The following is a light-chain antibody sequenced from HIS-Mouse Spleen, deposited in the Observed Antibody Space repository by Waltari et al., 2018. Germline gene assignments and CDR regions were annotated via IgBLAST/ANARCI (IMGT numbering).Light chain of an antibody. V-gene: IGLV3-10*01. CDR2: EDS. CDR3: YSTDSSGNHRV. J-gene: IGLJ2*01. CDR1: ALPKKY. Sequence: SYELTQPPSVSVSPGQTARITCSGDALPKKYAYWYQQKSGQAPVLVIYEDSKRPSWMPGGFAGSSSGTMATLTISGAQVEDEADYYCYSTDSSGNHRVFGGGTKLTVL.